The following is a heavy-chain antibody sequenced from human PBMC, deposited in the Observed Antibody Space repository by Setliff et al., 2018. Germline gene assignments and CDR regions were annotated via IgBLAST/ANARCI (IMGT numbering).Heavy chain of an antibody. CDR1: GFSLNTSGMS. D-gene: IGHD3-22*01. CDR3: AHFTVGYDISGYLFS. V-gene: IGHV2-70*12. J-gene: IGHJ5*02. CDR2: IDWDDDK. Sequence: ASGPTLVNPTQTLTLTCTFSGFSLNTSGMSVSWIRQPPEKALEWLARIDWDDDKFYSTSLKTRLTISKDTSKKQVVLTMANVDPVDTATYYCAHFTVGYDISGYLFSWGQGTLVTVSS.